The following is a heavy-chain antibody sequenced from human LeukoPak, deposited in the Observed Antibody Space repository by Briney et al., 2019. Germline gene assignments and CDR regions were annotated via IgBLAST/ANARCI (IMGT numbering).Heavy chain of an antibody. D-gene: IGHD1-26*01. V-gene: IGHV5-51*01. CDR3: GMSGDRVPLQDDVFDV. J-gene: IGHJ3*01. CDR1: GYSFTSYC. CDR2: IYPGDSGP. Sequence: LGESLKISCKVSGYSFTSYCIGWVRQMPGKGLEWMGIIYPGDSGPTYSPSFQGQVTISVDKSIYTAYLQWSSLQASDTAMYYCGMSGDRVPLQDDVFDVWGQGTMVTVST.